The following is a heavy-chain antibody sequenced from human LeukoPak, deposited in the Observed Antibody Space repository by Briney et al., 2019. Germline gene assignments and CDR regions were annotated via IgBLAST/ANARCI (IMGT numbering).Heavy chain of an antibody. CDR2: VIPTIGTT. D-gene: IGHD2-21*01. J-gene: IGHJ6*03. CDR1: GGSFTSYT. Sequence: SVKVSCKASGGSFTSYTFNWVRQAPGQGLEWVGRVIPTIGTTNYAQNFQGRVTITADKSTRTVYMELSRLGSEDTAVYYCARIPSIVYVPSTAYYYMDVWGTGTAVTVSS. V-gene: IGHV1-69*08. CDR3: ARIPSIVYVPSTAYYYMDV.